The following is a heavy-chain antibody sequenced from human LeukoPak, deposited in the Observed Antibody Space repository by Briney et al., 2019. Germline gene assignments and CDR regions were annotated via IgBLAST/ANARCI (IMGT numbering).Heavy chain of an antibody. CDR1: GGTFSSNA. CDR3: AKDCSSTSCHNAFDI. CDR2: IIPIFGTA. D-gene: IGHD2-2*02. J-gene: IGHJ3*02. Sequence: SVKVSCKASGGTFSSNAISWVRQAPGQGLEWMGGIIPIFGTANYAQKFQGRVTITADESTSTAYMELSSLRSEDTAVYYCAKDCSSTSCHNAFDIWGQGTMVTVSS. V-gene: IGHV1-69*13.